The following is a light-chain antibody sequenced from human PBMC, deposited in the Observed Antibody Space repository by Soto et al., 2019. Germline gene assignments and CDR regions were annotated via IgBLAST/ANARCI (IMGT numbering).Light chain of an antibody. CDR1: QSISGH. V-gene: IGKV1-39*01. CDR2: ATS. J-gene: IGKJ3*01. Sequence: DIQMTQSPSSLSASVGDRVTITCRASQSISGHLNWYQHKPGKAPELLIYATSTLHIGVPSRFSGSGSWTDFSLTISSLQPEDFATNYCQQSYSSPGFTFGPGTKVDIK. CDR3: QQSYSSPGFT.